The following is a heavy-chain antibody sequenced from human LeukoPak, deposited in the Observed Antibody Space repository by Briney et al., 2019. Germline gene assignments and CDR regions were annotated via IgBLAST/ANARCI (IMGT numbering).Heavy chain of an antibody. CDR3: AKAYKYRSSGYLTHGFDI. D-gene: IGHD3-22*01. V-gene: IGHV3-43*02. Sequence: PGGPLRLSCAASGFTFDDYVIHWVRQGPGKGLEWVSLITGDGGTTYYADSVKGRFAISRDKSKNSLYLQMNSLRSEDTALYYCAKAYKYRSSGYLTHGFDIWGQGTMITVSS. J-gene: IGHJ3*02. CDR1: GFTFDDYV. CDR2: ITGDGGTT.